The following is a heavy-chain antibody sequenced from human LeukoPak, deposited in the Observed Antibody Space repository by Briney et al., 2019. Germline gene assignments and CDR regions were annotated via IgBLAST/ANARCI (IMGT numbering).Heavy chain of an antibody. D-gene: IGHD3-22*01. Sequence: SETLSLTCTVSGGSISSGGYYWSWIRQHPGKGLEWIGYIYYSGSTYYNPSLKSRVTISVDTSKNQFSLKLSSVTAADTAVYYCARVARGYDSSGYYIEPLYFDYWGRGTLVTVSS. CDR1: GGSISSGGYY. J-gene: IGHJ4*02. CDR2: IYYSGST. V-gene: IGHV4-31*03. CDR3: ARVARGYDSSGYYIEPLYFDY.